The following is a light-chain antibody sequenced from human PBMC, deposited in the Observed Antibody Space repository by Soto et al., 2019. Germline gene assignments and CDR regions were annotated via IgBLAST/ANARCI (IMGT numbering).Light chain of an antibody. CDR2: GAS. CDR1: QSVSSY. CDR3: QQYNNWPRT. J-gene: IGKJ1*01. V-gene: IGKV3-15*01. Sequence: EIVMTQSPATLSVSKGERATLSCRASQSVSSYLAWYQQKPGPAPRLLIYGASTRATGIPARFSGSGSGTEFTLTISSLQSEDFAVYYCQQYNNWPRTFGQGTKVDI.